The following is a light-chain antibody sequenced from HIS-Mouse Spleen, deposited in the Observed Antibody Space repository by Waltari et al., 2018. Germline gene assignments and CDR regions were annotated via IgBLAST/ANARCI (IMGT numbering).Light chain of an antibody. V-gene: IGLV2-23*01. CDR3: CSYAGSSTVV. CDR2: EGS. CDR1: SSDVGSYNL. J-gene: IGLJ2*01. Sequence: QSALTQPASVSGYPGQSITISCTGTSSDVGSYNLVSRYQQHPGKAPKLMIYEGSKRPSGVSNRFSGSKSGNTASLTISGLQAEDEADYYCCSYAGSSTVVFGGGTKLTVL.